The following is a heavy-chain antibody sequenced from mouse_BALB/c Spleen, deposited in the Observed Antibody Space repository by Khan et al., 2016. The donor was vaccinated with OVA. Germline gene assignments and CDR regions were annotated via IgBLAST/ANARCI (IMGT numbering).Heavy chain of an antibody. CDR1: GFNIKDTY. D-gene: IGHD1-2*01. V-gene: IGHV14-3*02. CDR2: IDPANGNT. J-gene: IGHJ4*01. CDR3: SYSLLLYAMDY. Sequence: VQLQQSGAELVKPGASVKLSCIVSGFNIKDTYMHWVKQRPEQGLDWIGRIDPANGNTKYDPNFQGKATITADTSSNTAYLHLSSLTSEDTADYYSSYSLLLYAMDYWGQGTSVTVSS.